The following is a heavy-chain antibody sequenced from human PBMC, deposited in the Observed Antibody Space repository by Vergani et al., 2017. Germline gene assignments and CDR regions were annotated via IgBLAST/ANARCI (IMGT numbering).Heavy chain of an antibody. CDR2: IHPADSDT. CDR3: ARLYGGDSSGSKYFDY. CDR1: GYSFTNYW. J-gene: IGHJ4*02. Sequence: EVQLVQSGAEVKKPGESLTISCQISGYSFTNYWIGWVRQMPGKGLEWMGIIHPADSDTRYSPSFQGQVTISVDKSISTAYLQRSSLRASDSAMYYFARLYGGDSSGSKYFDYWGQGTLVTVSS. D-gene: IGHD3-22*01. V-gene: IGHV5-51*01.